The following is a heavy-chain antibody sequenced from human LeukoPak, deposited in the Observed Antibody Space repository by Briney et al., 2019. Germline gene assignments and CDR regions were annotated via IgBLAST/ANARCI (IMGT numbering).Heavy chain of an antibody. Sequence: GGSLRLSCAASGFTFSSYWMHWVRQAPGKGLVWVSRINSDGSSTTYGDSVKGRFTISRDNAKNTLYMYIHSLRAEDTAVYYCAREYYNSSGSPYCDYWGQGTLVTVFS. CDR1: GFTFSSYW. V-gene: IGHV3-74*01. CDR2: INSDGSST. J-gene: IGHJ4*02. CDR3: AREYYNSSGSPYCDY. D-gene: IGHD3-22*01.